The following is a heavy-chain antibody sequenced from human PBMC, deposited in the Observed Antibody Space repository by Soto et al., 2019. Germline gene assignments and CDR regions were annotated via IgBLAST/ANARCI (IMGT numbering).Heavy chain of an antibody. J-gene: IGHJ5*02. CDR2: IHPSEDT. V-gene: IGHV4-34*02. CDR3: SRGSDPHTGGRT. Sequence: QVQLQQWGAGLLKPSETLSLTCAVHSGSFSSYYCTWTPQPPGKGLEWIGEIHPSEDTDNNPSLSTRVTITPAPSQSQFSLRLTPVTAADPAVYFCSRGSDPHTGGRTWGQGTLVTVSS. CDR1: SGSFSSYY. D-gene: IGHD2-21*01.